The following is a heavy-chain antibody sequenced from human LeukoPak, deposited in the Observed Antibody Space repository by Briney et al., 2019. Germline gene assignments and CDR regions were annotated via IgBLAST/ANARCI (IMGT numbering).Heavy chain of an antibody. J-gene: IGHJ5*02. CDR2: IYYSGST. CDR1: GGSISSYY. V-gene: IGHV4-59*01. CDR3: ARSHMRDSSGYFP. D-gene: IGHD3-22*01. Sequence: SETLSLTCTVSGGSISSYYWSWIRQPPGKGLEWIGYIYYSGSTNYSPSLKSRVTISVDTSKNLFSLKLSSVTAADTAVYYCARSHMRDSSGYFPWGQGTLVTVSS.